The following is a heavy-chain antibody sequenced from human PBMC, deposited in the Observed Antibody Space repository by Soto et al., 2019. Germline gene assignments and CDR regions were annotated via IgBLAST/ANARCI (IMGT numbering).Heavy chain of an antibody. V-gene: IGHV4-39*01. CDR1: GASITSRNYF. CDR3: ARHWSYTYWNDSPTPYYFDY. CDR2: IDYRGRT. D-gene: IGHD3-16*01. Sequence: QLQLQQSGPGLVKPSETLSLTCTVSGASITSRNYFWGWIRQPPGKGLQWIGTIDYRGRTYFNPSHESRVTLSLDTSTSQFSMKLTSVTAADAAVYYGARHWSYTYWNDSPTPYYFDYWVQGTLVTVSS. J-gene: IGHJ4*02.